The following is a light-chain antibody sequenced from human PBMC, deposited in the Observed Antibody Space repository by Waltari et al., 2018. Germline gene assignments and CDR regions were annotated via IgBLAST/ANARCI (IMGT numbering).Light chain of an antibody. J-gene: IGKJ1*01. CDR1: QSVSRA. Sequence: EIVFTQSPGTLSLSPGERATLSCRASQSVSRALAWYQQNPGQAPRLLIYGASNRATGIPDRFSGSGSGTDFSLNISRLEPEDFAVYYCQHYVSLPVTFGQGTKVEIK. CDR2: GAS. V-gene: IGKV3-20*01. CDR3: QHYVSLPVT.